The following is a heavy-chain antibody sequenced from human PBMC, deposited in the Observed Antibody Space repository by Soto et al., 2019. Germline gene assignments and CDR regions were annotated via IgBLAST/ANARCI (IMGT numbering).Heavy chain of an antibody. J-gene: IGHJ5*02. V-gene: IGHV3-23*04. CDR2: ISGSGGST. Sequence: EVQLVETGGGLIQPGGSLRLSCAASGFTVSSHYMSWVRQAPGKGLEWVSAISGSGGSTYYADSVKGRFTISRDNSKNTLYLQMNSLRAEDTAVYYCAKDSQALVLGWFDPWGQGTLVTVSS. D-gene: IGHD3-16*01. CDR3: AKDSQALVLGWFDP. CDR1: GFTVSSHY.